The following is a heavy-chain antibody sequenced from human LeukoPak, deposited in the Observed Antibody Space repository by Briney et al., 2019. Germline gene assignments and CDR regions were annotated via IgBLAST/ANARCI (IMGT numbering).Heavy chain of an antibody. CDR2: IHTSGST. J-gene: IGHJ3*02. CDR1: GGSISSGSYY. V-gene: IGHV4-61*02. D-gene: IGHD2-15*01. Sequence: PSETLSLTCTVSGGSISSGSYYWSWIRQPAGKGLEWIGRIHTSGSTNYNPSLKSRVTISVDTSKNQFSLKLSSVTAADTAVYYCAREGYQDAFDIWGQGTMVTVSS. CDR3: AREGYQDAFDI.